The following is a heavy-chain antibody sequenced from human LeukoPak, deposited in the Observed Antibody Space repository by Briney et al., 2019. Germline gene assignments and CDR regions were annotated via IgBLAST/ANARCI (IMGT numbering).Heavy chain of an antibody. Sequence: SETLSLTCTVSGGSISSYYWSWIRQPPGKGLEWIGYIYYSGSTNYNPSLKSRVTMSVDTSKNQFSLKLSSVTAADTAVYYCARGGVLLWFGESSLYGMDVWGKGTTVTVSS. D-gene: IGHD3-10*01. J-gene: IGHJ6*04. CDR1: GGSISSYY. CDR3: ARGGVLLWFGESSLYGMDV. V-gene: IGHV4-59*01. CDR2: IYYSGST.